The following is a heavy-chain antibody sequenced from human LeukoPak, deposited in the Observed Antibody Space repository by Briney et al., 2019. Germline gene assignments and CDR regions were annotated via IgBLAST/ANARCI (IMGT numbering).Heavy chain of an antibody. V-gene: IGHV1-69*05. Sequence: SVKVSCKASGGTFSSYAISWVRQAPGQGLEWMGRIIPIFGTANYTQKFQGRVTITTDESTSTAYMELSSLRSEDTAVYYCASGYYYDSSGYSYYFDYWGQGTLVTVSS. CDR1: GGTFSSYA. J-gene: IGHJ4*02. CDR3: ASGYYYDSSGYSYYFDY. CDR2: IIPIFGTA. D-gene: IGHD3-22*01.